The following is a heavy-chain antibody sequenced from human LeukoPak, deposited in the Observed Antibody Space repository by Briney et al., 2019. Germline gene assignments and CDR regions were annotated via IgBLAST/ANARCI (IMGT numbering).Heavy chain of an antibody. D-gene: IGHD1-26*01. Sequence: GGSLRLPCAASGFTLSNYWRHWVRQAPGKGLVWVSRINSDGSSTTYADSVKGRFTISRDNAETTLSLQVNSLRAEDTAVYYCVRGYSGSYRADYWGQGTLVTVSS. CDR1: GFTLSNYW. CDR3: VRGYSGSYRADY. J-gene: IGHJ4*02. CDR2: INSDGSST. V-gene: IGHV3-74*01.